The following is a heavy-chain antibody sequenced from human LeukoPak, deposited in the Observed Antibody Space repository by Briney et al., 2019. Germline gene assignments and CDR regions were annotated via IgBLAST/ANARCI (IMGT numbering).Heavy chain of an antibody. CDR1: GFTFSNYW. CDR2: IKQDGSEK. Sequence: GGSLRLSCAASGFTFSNYWMSWVRQASGKGPEWVATIKQDGSEKHYVDSVKGRFTISRDNAKNSLYLQMNSLRAEDTAVYYCARDSGAFDIWGQGTMVTVSS. V-gene: IGHV3-7*01. J-gene: IGHJ3*02. CDR3: ARDSGAFDI.